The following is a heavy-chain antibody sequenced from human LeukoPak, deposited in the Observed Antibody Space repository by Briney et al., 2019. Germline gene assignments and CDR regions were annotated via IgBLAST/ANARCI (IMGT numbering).Heavy chain of an antibody. V-gene: IGHV4-34*01. CDR1: CGSFSWLY. J-gene: IGHJ4*02. CDR3: ASLRPNGCSRTGTFY. D-gene: IGHD2-8*01. Sequence: ETLSLTCVALCGSFSWLYWSWIRQPPGKGLEWIGEIHHDGTTNYNPSLKSRVAIVVDTSTHQFSLNLTSVTAADTAVYFCASLRPNGCSRTGTFYWGQGTLVTVSS. CDR2: IHHDGTT.